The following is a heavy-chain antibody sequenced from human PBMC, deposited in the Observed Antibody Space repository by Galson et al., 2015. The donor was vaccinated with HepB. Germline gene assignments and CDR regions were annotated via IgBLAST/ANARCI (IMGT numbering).Heavy chain of an antibody. Sequence: SLRLSCAASGLTFSSYAMSWVRQAPGKGLEWVSAISGSGGSTYYADSVKGRFTISRDNSKNTLFLQMNSLRAEDTAVYYCANIVATIGFDYWGQGTLVTVSS. CDR2: ISGSGGST. J-gene: IGHJ4*02. D-gene: IGHD5-12*01. V-gene: IGHV3-23*01. CDR1: GLTFSSYA. CDR3: ANIVATIGFDY.